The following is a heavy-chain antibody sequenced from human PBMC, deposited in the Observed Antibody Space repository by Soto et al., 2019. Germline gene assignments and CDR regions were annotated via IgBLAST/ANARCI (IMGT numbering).Heavy chain of an antibody. D-gene: IGHD6-13*01. CDR1: GGSISSGGYY. V-gene: IGHV4-31*03. CDR3: ARDRTAAVINKAHNWFDP. J-gene: IGHJ5*02. Sequence: PSETLSLICTVSGGSISSGGYYWSWIRQHPGKGLEWIGYIYYSGSTYYNPSLKSRVTISVDTSKNQFSLKLSSVTAADTAVYYCARDRTAAVINKAHNWFDPWGQGTLVTVSS. CDR2: IYYSGST.